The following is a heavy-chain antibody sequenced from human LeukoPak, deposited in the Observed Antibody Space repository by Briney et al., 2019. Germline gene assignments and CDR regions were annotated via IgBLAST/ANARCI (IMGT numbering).Heavy chain of an antibody. J-gene: IGHJ2*01. V-gene: IGHV4-59*01. CDR3: ARVDFYYGSSGSEANYRYFDF. D-gene: IGHD3-22*01. CDR1: GGSMSSYF. Sequence: SETLSLTCTVSGGSMSSYFWNWIRQPPGKGLEWIGYFHHSGSTKYNPSLKSRVTISVDTSKRQVSLNLSSVTAADTATYYCARVDFYYGSSGSEANYRYFDFWGRGTLVTVSS. CDR2: FHHSGST.